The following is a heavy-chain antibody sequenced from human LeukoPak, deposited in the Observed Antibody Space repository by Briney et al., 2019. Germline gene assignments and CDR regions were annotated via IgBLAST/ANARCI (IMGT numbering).Heavy chain of an antibody. CDR3: ARDDCSGGSCYPGEGYYYYYYGMDV. V-gene: IGHV1-69*13. CDR2: IIPIFGTA. J-gene: IGHJ6*02. CDR1: GGTFSSYA. Sequence: ASVKVSCKASGGTFSSYAISWVRQAPGQGLEWMGGIIPIFGTANYAQKFQGRVTITADESTSTAYMELSSLRFEDTAVYYCARDDCSGGSCYPGEGYYYYYYGMDVWGQGTTVTVSS. D-gene: IGHD2-15*01.